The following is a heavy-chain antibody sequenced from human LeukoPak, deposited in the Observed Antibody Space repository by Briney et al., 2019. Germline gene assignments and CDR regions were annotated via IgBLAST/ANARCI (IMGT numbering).Heavy chain of an antibody. CDR2: ISAYTGNS. CDR1: GYTFTSYG. V-gene: IGHV1-18*01. D-gene: IGHD4-17*01. CDR3: ARTMTTMTTHGELDF. Sequence: ASVKVSCKASGYTFTSYGITWVRQAPGQGLEWMGWISAYTGNSNYAQKFQDRVSMTRDTSTSTAYMELRNPSSDDAAVYYCARTMTTMTTHGELDFWGQGTLVTVSS. J-gene: IGHJ4*02.